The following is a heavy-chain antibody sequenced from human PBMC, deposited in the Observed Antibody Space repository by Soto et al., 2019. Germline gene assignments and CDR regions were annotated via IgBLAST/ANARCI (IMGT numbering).Heavy chain of an antibody. Sequence: ASVKVSCKVSGYTLTELSMHWVRQAPGKGLEWMGGFDPEDGETIYAQKFQGRVTMTEETSTDTAYMELSSLRSEDTAVYYCATGPYCGGDCRNFDYWGQGTLVTVSS. D-gene: IGHD2-21*02. CDR1: GYTLTELS. CDR2: FDPEDGET. CDR3: ATGPYCGGDCRNFDY. V-gene: IGHV1-24*01. J-gene: IGHJ4*02.